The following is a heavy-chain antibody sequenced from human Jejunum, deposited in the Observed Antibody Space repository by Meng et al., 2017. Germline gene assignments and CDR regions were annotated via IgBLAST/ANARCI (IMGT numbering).Heavy chain of an antibody. Sequence: VQLGESGGGLAQPGGSLRLSCAASGFTFNNYWMFWVRQGPGKGLVWVSRIKSDGSNIGYADSVQGRFTISRDNAKNTLYLQMNSLRAEDTAVYYCARDSGKASFDYWGQGTLVTVSS. CDR3: ARDSGKASFDY. V-gene: IGHV3-74*01. J-gene: IGHJ4*02. D-gene: IGHD3-10*01. CDR2: IKSDGSNI. CDR1: GFTFNNYW.